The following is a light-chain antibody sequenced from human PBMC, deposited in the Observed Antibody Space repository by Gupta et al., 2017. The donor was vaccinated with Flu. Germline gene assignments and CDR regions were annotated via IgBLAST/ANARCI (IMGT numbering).Light chain of an antibody. J-gene: IGLJ3*02. V-gene: IGLV8-61*01. CDR3: VLDMGSDIWV. CDR2: STN. CDR1: AGSVSASYY. Sequence: TVTLTCGLSAGSVSASYYPSWYQQTPGQAPRTLIYSTNSRSAGVPDRFSGSILGNKAALIITGAQADEESDYYGVLDMGSDIWVFGGGTKLTVL.